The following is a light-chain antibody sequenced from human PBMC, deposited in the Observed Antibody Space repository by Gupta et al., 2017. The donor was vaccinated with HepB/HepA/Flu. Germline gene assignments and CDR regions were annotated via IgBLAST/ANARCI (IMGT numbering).Light chain of an antibody. CDR3: HQSSNLPRT. J-gene: IGKJ1*01. V-gene: IGKV6-21*01. CDR1: HSIGSD. CDR2: YAS. Sequence: EIVLTQAPDFQSVTPKEKVTITCRASHSIGSDLHWYQQKPDQSPKLLIKYASQCFSGVPSRFSGSGSGTDFTLTINSLEAEDAATYYCHQSSNLPRTFGQGTKVEIK.